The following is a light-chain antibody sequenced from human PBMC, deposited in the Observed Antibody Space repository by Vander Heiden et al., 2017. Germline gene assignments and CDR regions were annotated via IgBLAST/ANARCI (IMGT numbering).Light chain of an antibody. Sequence: QSVLTQPPSASGTPGQRVTLSCSGSSSNIGSNTVNWYQQHPGTAPKLLIYSNNQRPSGVPDRFSGSKSGTSASLAISGLQSEDEADYYCAAWDDSLNGWVFGGGTKLTVL. CDR1: SSNIGSNT. J-gene: IGLJ3*02. CDR3: AAWDDSLNGWV. CDR2: SNN. V-gene: IGLV1-44*01.